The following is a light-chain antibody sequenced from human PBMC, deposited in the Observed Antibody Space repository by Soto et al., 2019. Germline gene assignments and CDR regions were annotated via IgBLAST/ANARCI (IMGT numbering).Light chain of an antibody. V-gene: IGKV3-20*01. CDR1: QSVSSNY. J-gene: IGKJ1*01. CDR3: QQYDTSPT. CDR2: GAS. Sequence: IVLTQSPGTLSLSAGERATLSCRASQSVSSNYLAWYQQKPGQAPTVLIYGASSRATGIPDRFSGSGSGTDFTLTISRLEPEDFAVYYCQQYDTSPTFGQGTKV.